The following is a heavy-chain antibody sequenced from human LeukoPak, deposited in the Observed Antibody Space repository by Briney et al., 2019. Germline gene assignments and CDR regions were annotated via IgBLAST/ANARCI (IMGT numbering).Heavy chain of an antibody. CDR3: AREYSGSSYFDY. Sequence: GGSLRLSCAASGFTVSSNYMSWVRQAPGKGLEWVSVIYSGGSTYYADSVKGRFTISRDNSKNTLYLQMNSLRVEDTAVYYCAREYSGSSYFDYWGQGTLVTVSS. J-gene: IGHJ4*02. D-gene: IGHD1-26*01. V-gene: IGHV3-66*01. CDR1: GFTVSSNY. CDR2: IYSGGST.